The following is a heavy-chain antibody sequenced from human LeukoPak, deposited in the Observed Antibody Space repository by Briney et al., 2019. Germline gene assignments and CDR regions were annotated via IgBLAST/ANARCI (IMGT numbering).Heavy chain of an antibody. J-gene: IGHJ4*02. D-gene: IGHD1-26*01. CDR2: INSDGSST. V-gene: IGHV3-74*01. Sequence: PGGSLRLSCAASGFTFSSYWMHWVRQAPGKGLVWVSRINSDGSSTSYADSVKGRFTISRDNAKNTLYLQMNSLRAEDTAVYYCQWELHGGEVDYWGQGTLVTVSS. CDR3: QWELHGGEVDY. CDR1: GFTFSSYW.